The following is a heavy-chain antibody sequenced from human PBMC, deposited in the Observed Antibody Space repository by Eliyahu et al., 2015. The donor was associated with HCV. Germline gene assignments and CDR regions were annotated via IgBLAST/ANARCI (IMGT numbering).Heavy chain of an antibody. V-gene: IGHV3-74*01. J-gene: IGHJ6*02. CDR2: INNDGSST. CDR3: ARERAGINMMVVVIGGGGGMDV. Sequence: EVQLVESGGGLVQPGGSLRLSCXASGFTFSSHWXXWVRQVXGKGLVWVSRINNDGSSTSYADFVKGRFTISRDNAKNMLYLQMNSLRAEDTAVYYCARERAGINMMVVVIGGGGGMDVWGQGTTVTVSS. CDR1: GFTFSSHW. D-gene: IGHD3-22*01.